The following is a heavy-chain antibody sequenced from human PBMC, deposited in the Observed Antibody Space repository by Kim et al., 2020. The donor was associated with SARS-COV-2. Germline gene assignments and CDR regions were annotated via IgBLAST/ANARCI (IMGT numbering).Heavy chain of an antibody. V-gene: IGHV4-34*01. CDR2: INHSGST. CDR3: ARGGGDLGLWLQLRRPYYYGMDV. J-gene: IGHJ6*04. CDR1: GGSFSGYY. D-gene: IGHD5-12*01. Sequence: SETLSLTCAVYGGSFSGYYWSWIRQPPGKGLEWIGEINHSGSTNYNPSLKSRVTISVDTSKNQFSLKLSSVTAADTAVYYCARGGGDLGLWLQLRRPYYYGMDVWGEGTTGTDST.